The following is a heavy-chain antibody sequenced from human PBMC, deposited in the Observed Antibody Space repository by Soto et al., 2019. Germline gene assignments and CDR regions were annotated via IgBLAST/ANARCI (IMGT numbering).Heavy chain of an antibody. Sequence: DVQVLESGGGLVQPGGSLRLSCAASGFTFSNYGMSWVRQAPGKGLEWVSSISNSGGSTYYADSVKGRFTISRDTSKNTLYPQMDSLRVEDTAIYYCAKTSNQIPMIRGVGYFDYWGQGTLVTVSS. CDR1: GFTFSNYG. D-gene: IGHD3-10*01. V-gene: IGHV3-23*01. CDR3: AKTSNQIPMIRGVGYFDY. J-gene: IGHJ4*02. CDR2: ISNSGGST.